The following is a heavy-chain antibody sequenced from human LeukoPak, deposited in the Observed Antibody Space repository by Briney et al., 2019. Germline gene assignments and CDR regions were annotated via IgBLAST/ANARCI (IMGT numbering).Heavy chain of an antibody. J-gene: IGHJ4*02. CDR3: SKWGDYDVLTGYYDSDF. Sequence: GASLRLSCAASGFTFSNYAMSWVRQAPGEGLEWVSAIVGSGGSTYYADSVKGRFSISRDNSKNTLFLQMNSLRVEDTALYYCSKWGDYDVLTGYYDSDFWGQGTLVTVSS. D-gene: IGHD3-9*01. CDR2: IVGSGGST. V-gene: IGHV3-23*01. CDR1: GFTFSNYA.